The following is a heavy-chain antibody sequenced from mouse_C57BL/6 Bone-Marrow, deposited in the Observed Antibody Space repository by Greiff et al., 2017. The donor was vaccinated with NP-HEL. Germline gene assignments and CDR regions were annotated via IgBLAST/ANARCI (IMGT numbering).Heavy chain of an antibody. D-gene: IGHD1-1*01. J-gene: IGHJ4*01. CDR2: IDPEDGET. CDR1: GFNIKDYY. V-gene: IGHV14-2*01. Sequence: EVQLQQSGAELVKPGASVKLSCTASGFNIKDYYMHWVKQRTEQGLEWIGRIDPEDGETKYVPKFQGKATITADTSSNTAYLQLSSLTSEDTAVYYCARGHYYGSSPHYYAMDYWGQGTSVTVSS. CDR3: ARGHYYGSSPHYYAMDY.